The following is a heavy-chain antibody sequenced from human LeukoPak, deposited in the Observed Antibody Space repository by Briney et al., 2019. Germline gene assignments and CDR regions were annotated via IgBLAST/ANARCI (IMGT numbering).Heavy chain of an antibody. D-gene: IGHD2-21*02. J-gene: IGHJ3*02. CDR2: IYTSGST. Sequence: SETLSLTCTVSGGSISSYYWSWIRQPAGKGLEWIGRIYTSGSTNYNPSLKSRVTMSVDTSKNQSSLKLSSVTAADTAVYYCARDSAYCGGDCYEGAFDIWGQGTMVTVSS. CDR3: ARDSAYCGGDCYEGAFDI. V-gene: IGHV4-4*07. CDR1: GGSISSYY.